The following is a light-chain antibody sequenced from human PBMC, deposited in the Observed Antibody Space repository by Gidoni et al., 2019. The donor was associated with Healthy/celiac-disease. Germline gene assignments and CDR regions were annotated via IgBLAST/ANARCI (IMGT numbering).Light chain of an antibody. Sequence: DIQMTPSPSSLAASVGDRVTITCRASQSISSYLNWYQQKPGKAPKLLIYAASSLQSGVPSRVSGSGSGTDFTLTISSLQPEDFATYYCQQSYSTPHTFGQGTKLEIK. CDR1: QSISSY. V-gene: IGKV1-39*01. J-gene: IGKJ2*01. CDR3: QQSYSTPHT. CDR2: AAS.